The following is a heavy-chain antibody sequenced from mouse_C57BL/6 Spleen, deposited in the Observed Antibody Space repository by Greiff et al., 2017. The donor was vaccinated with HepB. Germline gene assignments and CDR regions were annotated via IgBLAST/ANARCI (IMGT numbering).Heavy chain of an antibody. CDR2: IDPSDSET. V-gene: IGHV1-52*01. J-gene: IGHJ3*01. CDR1: GYTFTSYW. CDR3: ASAGYDGAFAY. D-gene: IGHD2-2*01. Sequence: VQLQQPGAELVRPGSSVKLSCKASGYTFTSYWMHWVKQRPIQGLEWIGNIDPSDSETHYNQKFKDKATLTVDKSSSTAYMQLSSLTSEDSAVYYCASAGYDGAFAYWGQGTLVTVSA.